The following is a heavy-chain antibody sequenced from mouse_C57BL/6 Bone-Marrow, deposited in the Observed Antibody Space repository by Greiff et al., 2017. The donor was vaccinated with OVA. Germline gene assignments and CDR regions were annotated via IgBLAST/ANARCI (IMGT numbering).Heavy chain of an antibody. CDR3: ARDTD. CDR2: IDPSDSYT. CDR1: GYTFTSYW. V-gene: IGHV1-59*01. J-gene: IGHJ2*01. Sequence: QVQLQQPGAELVRPGTSVKLSCKASGYTFTSYWMHWVKQRPGQGLEWIGVIDPSDSYTTYNQKFKGKATLTVDTSSSTAYMQLSSLTSEAGAGYYCARDTDCGQGTTLTVSS.